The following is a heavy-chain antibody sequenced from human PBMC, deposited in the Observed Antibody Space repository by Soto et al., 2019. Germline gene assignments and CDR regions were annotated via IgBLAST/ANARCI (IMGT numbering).Heavy chain of an antibody. Sequence: QVQLVQSGAEVKKPGASVKVSCKASGYTFTSYGVSWVRQAPGQGLEWMGWISPYNGNTEYAQKLQGRVTMTTDTSTSTAYMELRSLGSDDAAVYYCARVNHDPTRYSGTYYVWFDPWGQGTLVTVSP. J-gene: IGHJ5*02. CDR1: GYTFTSYG. V-gene: IGHV1-18*01. CDR2: ISPYNGNT. D-gene: IGHD1-26*01. CDR3: ARVNHDPTRYSGTYYVWFDP.